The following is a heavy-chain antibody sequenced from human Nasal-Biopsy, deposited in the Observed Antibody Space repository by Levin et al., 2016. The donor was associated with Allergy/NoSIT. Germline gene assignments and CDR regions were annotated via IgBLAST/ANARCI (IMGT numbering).Heavy chain of an antibody. CDR3: VKGNSGTYLMGLYYFDI. D-gene: IGHD1-26*01. J-gene: IGHJ4*02. CDR1: GFTFSYYA. CDR2: ITSNGAST. V-gene: IGHV3-64D*08. Sequence: GESLKISCSGSGFTFSYYAFHWVRQAPGKGLECVSSITSNGASTFYTDSVKGRFTISRDNSKNTLYLQMSGLRPDDTGIYHCVKGNSGTYLMGLYYFDIWGQGTLVTASS.